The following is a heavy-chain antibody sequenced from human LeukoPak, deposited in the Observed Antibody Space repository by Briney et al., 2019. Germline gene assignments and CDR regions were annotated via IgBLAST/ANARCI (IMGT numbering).Heavy chain of an antibody. CDR1: GFTFSNAW. J-gene: IGHJ4*02. CDR2: IKSKTDGGTA. V-gene: IGHV3-15*01. Sequence: RGSLRLSCAASGFTFSNAWMSWVRQAPGKGLEWVGRIKSKTDGGTADYPAPVKGRFTISRDDSKNTLYLQMNSLKTEDTAVYYCTNSFSNSLDYWGQGTLVTVSS. D-gene: IGHD5-18*01. CDR3: TNSFSNSLDY.